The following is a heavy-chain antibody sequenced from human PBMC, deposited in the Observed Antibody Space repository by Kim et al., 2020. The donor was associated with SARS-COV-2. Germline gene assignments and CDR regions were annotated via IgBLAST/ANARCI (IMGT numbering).Heavy chain of an antibody. CDR1: RFTFSSYW. J-gene: IGHJ4*02. D-gene: IGHD3-22*01. CDR2: INSDGSST. CDR3: VRGRADTYYYDSSGYYYVLK. V-gene: IGHV3-74*01. Sequence: GGSLRLSCAASRFTFSSYWMHWVRQAPGKGLVWVSRINSDGSSTSYADSVKGRFTISRDNAKNTLYLQMNSLRAEDTAVYYCVRGRADTYYYDSSGYYYVLKWGQGTLVTVSS.